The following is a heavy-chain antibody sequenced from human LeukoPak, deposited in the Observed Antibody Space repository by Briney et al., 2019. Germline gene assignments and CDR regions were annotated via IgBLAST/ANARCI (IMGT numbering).Heavy chain of an antibody. CDR2: MNPNSANT. J-gene: IGHJ4*02. CDR1: GYTFTSYD. Sequence: ASVKVSCKASGYTFTSYDINWVRQATGQGLEWMGWMNPNSANTGYAQKFQGRVTMTRNTSISTAYMELSSLRSEDTAVYYCARGAPGSYCSGGSCPYFDYWGQGTLVTVSS. D-gene: IGHD2-15*01. V-gene: IGHV1-8*01. CDR3: ARGAPGSYCSGGSCPYFDY.